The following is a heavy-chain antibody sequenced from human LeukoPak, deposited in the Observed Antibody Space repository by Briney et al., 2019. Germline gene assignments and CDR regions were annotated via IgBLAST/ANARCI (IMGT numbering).Heavy chain of an antibody. J-gene: IGHJ3*02. V-gene: IGHV1-69*05. D-gene: IGHD3-3*01. Sequence: SVKVSCKASGGTFSSYAISWVRQAPGQGLEWMGGIIPIFGTANYAQKFQGRVTIATDESTSTAYMELSSLRSEDTAVYYCARSSGDKKYYDFWSGLVPYAFDIWGQGTMVTVSS. CDR3: ARSSGDKKYYDFWSGLVPYAFDI. CDR2: IIPIFGTA. CDR1: GGTFSSYA.